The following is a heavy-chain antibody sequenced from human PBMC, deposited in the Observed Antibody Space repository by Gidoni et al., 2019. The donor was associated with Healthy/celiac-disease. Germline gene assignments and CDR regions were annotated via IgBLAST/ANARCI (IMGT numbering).Heavy chain of an antibody. D-gene: IGHD5-12*01. CDR3: ASLGGYPPYYFDY. CDR2: INHIGST. V-gene: IGHV4-34*01. J-gene: IGHJ4*02. CDR1: GGSFSGYY. Sequence: QVQLQQWGAGLLKPSETLSLPCAVYGGSFSGYYWRWIRQPPGNGLEWIGEINHIGSTNYNPSLKSRVTISVDTSKNQFSLKLSSVTAADTAVYYCASLGGYPPYYFDYWGQGTLVTVSS.